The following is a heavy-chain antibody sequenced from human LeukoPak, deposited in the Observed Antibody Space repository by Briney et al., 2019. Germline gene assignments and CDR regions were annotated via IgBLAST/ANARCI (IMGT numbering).Heavy chain of an antibody. Sequence: PSETLSLTCTVSGGSISSGSYYWSWIRQPAGKGLEWIGRIYTSGSTNYNPSLKSRDTISVDTSKNQFSLKLSSVTAADTAVYYCARGGYTAMVGVYYYYGMDVWGQGTTVTVSS. CDR2: IYTSGST. CDR1: GGSISSGSYY. V-gene: IGHV4-61*02. D-gene: IGHD5-18*01. CDR3: ARGGYTAMVGVYYYYGMDV. J-gene: IGHJ6*02.